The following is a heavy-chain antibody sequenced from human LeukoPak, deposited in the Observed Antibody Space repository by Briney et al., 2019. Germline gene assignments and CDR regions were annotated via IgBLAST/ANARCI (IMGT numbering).Heavy chain of an antibody. D-gene: IGHD3-9*01. V-gene: IGHV1-8*02. CDR2: MNPNSGNT. Sequence: GASVKVSCKASGYTFTSYDINWVRQATGQGLEWMGWMNPNSGNTGYAQKLQGRVTMTTDTSTSTAYMELRSLRSDDTAVYYCARYFDWTKRGFDPWGQGTLVTVSS. CDR3: ARYFDWTKRGFDP. J-gene: IGHJ5*02. CDR1: GYTFTSYD.